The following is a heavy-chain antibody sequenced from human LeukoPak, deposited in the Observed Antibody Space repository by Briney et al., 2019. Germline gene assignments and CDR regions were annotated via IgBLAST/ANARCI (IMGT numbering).Heavy chain of an antibody. CDR2: INHSGST. CDR1: GGSISSGGYY. D-gene: IGHD2-2*01. CDR3: ARAVGYCSSTSCYPGDYFDY. J-gene: IGHJ4*02. V-gene: IGHV4-30-2*01. Sequence: SQTLSLTCTVSGGSISSGGYYWSWIRQPPGKGLEWIGEINHSGSTNYNPSLKSRVTISVDTSKNQFSLKLSSVTAADTAVYYCARAVGYCSSTSCYPGDYFDYWGQGTLVTVSS.